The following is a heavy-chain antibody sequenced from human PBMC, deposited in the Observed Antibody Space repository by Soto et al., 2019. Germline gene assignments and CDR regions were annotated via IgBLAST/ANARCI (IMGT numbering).Heavy chain of an antibody. CDR1: GGTFSTHA. J-gene: IGHJ6*02. CDR3: ARGYCSGGNCYSGMDV. Sequence: GASVKVSCKDSGGTFSTHAIIWVRQAPGHGLEWMGGIIPISGTTYYTQKFQGRVTITADEPTSTAFMELSSLKSDDTAVFYCARGYCSGGNCYSGMDVWGQGTMVTVSS. V-gene: IGHV1-69*13. D-gene: IGHD2-15*01. CDR2: IIPISGTT.